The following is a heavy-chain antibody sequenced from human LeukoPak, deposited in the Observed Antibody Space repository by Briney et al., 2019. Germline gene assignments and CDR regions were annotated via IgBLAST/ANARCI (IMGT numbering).Heavy chain of an antibody. CDR2: INQVGSSK. CDR3: ANLGPPGRDHYLES. Sequence: PGGSLRLSCAASGFTFSNYALSWVRQAPGKGPEWVANINQVGSSKYFVDSVKGRFIISRDNARNSLYLQMNSLRDEDTAVYYCANLGPPGRDHYLESWGQGTLVTVSS. J-gene: IGHJ4*02. V-gene: IGHV3-7*01. CDR1: GFTFSNYA. D-gene: IGHD5-24*01.